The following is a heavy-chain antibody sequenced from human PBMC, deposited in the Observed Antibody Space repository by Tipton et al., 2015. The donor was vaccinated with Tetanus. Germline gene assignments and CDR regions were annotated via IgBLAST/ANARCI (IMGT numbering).Heavy chain of an antibody. J-gene: IGHJ4*02. Sequence: TLSLTCAVSGVSMRNGGFSWSWIRQPPGKGLEWIGYTYHTGGSYYNPSLKSRVTMSVDNSKNQFSLKLNSVTAADTAVYYCARESITIFGVVSIDYWGQGTLVTVSS. CDR2: TYHTGGS. CDR3: ARESITIFGVVSIDY. V-gene: IGHV4-30-2*01. CDR1: GVSMRNGGFS. D-gene: IGHD3-3*01.